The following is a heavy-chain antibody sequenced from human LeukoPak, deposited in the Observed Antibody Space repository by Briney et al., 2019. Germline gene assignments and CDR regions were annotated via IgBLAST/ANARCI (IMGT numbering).Heavy chain of an antibody. CDR3: ARDGSTIFGVVIMGTFDY. D-gene: IGHD3-3*01. Sequence: PGGSLRLSCAASGFTVSSNYMSWVRQAPGKGLEWVSVIYSGGSTYYADSVKGRFTISRDNSKNTLYLQMNSLRAEDTAVYYCARDGSTIFGVVIMGTFDYWGQGTLVTVSS. CDR1: GFTVSSNY. V-gene: IGHV3-66*01. CDR2: IYSGGST. J-gene: IGHJ4*02.